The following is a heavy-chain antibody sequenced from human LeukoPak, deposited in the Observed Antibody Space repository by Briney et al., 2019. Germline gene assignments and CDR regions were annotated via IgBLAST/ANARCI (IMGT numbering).Heavy chain of an antibody. Sequence: SETLTLTCAVYGGSFSGYYWSWIRQPPGKGLEWIGEINHSGSTNYNPSLKSRVTISVDTSKNQFSLKLSSVTAADTAVYYCARGRLWFGEYQVPYYYYGMDVWGQGTTVTVSS. CDR3: ARGRLWFGEYQVPYYYYGMDV. V-gene: IGHV4-34*01. CDR2: INHSGST. D-gene: IGHD3-10*01. J-gene: IGHJ6*02. CDR1: GGSFSGYY.